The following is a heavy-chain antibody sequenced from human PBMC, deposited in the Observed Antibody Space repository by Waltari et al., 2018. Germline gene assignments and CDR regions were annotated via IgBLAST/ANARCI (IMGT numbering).Heavy chain of an antibody. J-gene: IGHJ5*02. D-gene: IGHD6-13*01. V-gene: IGHV4-38-2*01. Sequence: QVQLQESGPGLVKPSETLSLTCAVSGYSISSGYYWGWIRQPPGQGLEWIVSIYHSGSTYYNPSLKSRVTISVDTSKNQFSLKLSSVTAADTAVYYCARRSSSWYGGRWFDPWGQGTLVTVSS. CDR2: IYHSGST. CDR1: GYSISSGYY. CDR3: ARRSSSWYGGRWFDP.